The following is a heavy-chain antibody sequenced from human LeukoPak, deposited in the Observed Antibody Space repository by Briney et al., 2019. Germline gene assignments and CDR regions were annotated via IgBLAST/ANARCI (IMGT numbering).Heavy chain of an antibody. CDR1: GGSFSGYY. Sequence: SETLSLTCAVYGGSFSGYYWSWIRQPPGKGLEWIGEINHSGSTNYNPSLKSRVTISVDTSKNQFSLKLSSVTAADTAVYYCARGVTMVRGAKGLHWLDPWGQGTLVTVSS. D-gene: IGHD3-10*01. J-gene: IGHJ5*02. CDR2: INHSGST. V-gene: IGHV4-34*01. CDR3: ARGVTMVRGAKGLHWLDP.